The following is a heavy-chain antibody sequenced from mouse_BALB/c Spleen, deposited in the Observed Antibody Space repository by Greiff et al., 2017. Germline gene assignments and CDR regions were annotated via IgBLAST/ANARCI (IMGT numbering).Heavy chain of an antibody. CDR2: ISNGGGST. J-gene: IGHJ3*01. V-gene: IGHV5-12-2*01. Sequence: EVMLVESGGGLVQPGGSLKLSCAASGFTFSSYTMSWVRQTPEKRLEWVAYISNGGGSTYYPDTVKGRFTISRDNAKNTLYLQMSSLKSEDTAMYYCARQFAYWGQGTLVTVSA. CDR1: GFTFSSYT. CDR3: ARQFAY.